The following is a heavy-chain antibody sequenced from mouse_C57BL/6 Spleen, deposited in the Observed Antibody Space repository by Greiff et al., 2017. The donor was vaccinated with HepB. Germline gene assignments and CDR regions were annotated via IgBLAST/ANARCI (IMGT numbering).Heavy chain of an antibody. CDR2: ISYDGSN. Sequence: EVKLQESGPGLVKPSQSLSLTCSVTGYSITSGYYWNWIRQFPGNKLEWMGYISYDGSNNYNPSLKNRISITRDTSKNQFFLKLNSVTTEDTATYYCARIGSSPYWYFDVWGTGTTVTVSS. D-gene: IGHD1-1*01. V-gene: IGHV3-6*01. J-gene: IGHJ1*03. CDR3: ARIGSSPYWYFDV. CDR1: GYSITSGYY.